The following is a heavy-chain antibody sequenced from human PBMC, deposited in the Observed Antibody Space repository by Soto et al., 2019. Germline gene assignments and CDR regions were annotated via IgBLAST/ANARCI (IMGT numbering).Heavy chain of an antibody. CDR2: IIPIFGTA. J-gene: IGHJ4*02. Sequence: ASVKVSCKASGGTFSSYAISWVRQAPGQGLEWMGGIIPIFGTANYAQKFQGRVTITADESTSTAYMELSSLRSEDTAVYYCARSPQVLRFLEWLFDYWGQGTLVTVSS. V-gene: IGHV1-69*13. CDR1: GGTFSSYA. D-gene: IGHD3-3*01. CDR3: ARSPQVLRFLEWLFDY.